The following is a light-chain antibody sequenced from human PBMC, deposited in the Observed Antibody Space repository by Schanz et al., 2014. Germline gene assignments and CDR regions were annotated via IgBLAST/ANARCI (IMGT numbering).Light chain of an antibody. J-gene: IGKJ1*01. Sequence: EIVMTQSPATLSVSPGERATLSCRASQSVSSNLAWYQQKPGQAPRLLIFGASTRATGIPARFSGSGSGTEFTLTIRSLQSEDFAVYYCQQYNGGTFGQGTKGEIK. V-gene: IGKV3D-15*01. CDR2: GAS. CDR1: QSVSSN. CDR3: QQYNGGT.